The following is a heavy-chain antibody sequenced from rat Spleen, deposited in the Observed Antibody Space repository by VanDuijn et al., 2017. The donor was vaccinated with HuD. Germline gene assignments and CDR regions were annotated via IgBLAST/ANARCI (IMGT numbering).Heavy chain of an antibody. CDR2: ISTSGSRT. J-gene: IGHJ2*01. V-gene: IGHV5-25*01. CDR1: GFTFSNYY. D-gene: IGHD1-12*02. CDR3: ARAGRDYDGSYYYFDY. Sequence: EVQLVESGGGLVQPGRSLKLSCAASGFTFSNYYMAWVRQAPKKGLEWVATISTSGSRTYYPDSVKGRFTISRDNAKSSLYLQMNSLKSEDTATYYCARAGRDYDGSYYYFDYWGQGVMVTVSS.